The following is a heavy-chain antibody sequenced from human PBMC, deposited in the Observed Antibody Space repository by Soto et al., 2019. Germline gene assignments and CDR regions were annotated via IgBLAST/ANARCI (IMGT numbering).Heavy chain of an antibody. V-gene: IGHV4-39*01. CDR3: ARSPYTRKGRWFAP. CDR1: GGSISSSSYY. J-gene: IGHJ5*02. Sequence: QLQLQESGPGLVKPSETLSLTCTVSGGSISSSSYYWGWIRQPPGKALEWIGSTYYSGSTSYNPYLKSSVTSAVHTSYNAFSLGLGSVTAADTAVYYCARSPYTRKGRWFAPWGQGTLVTVSS. CDR2: TYYSGST. D-gene: IGHD1-20*01.